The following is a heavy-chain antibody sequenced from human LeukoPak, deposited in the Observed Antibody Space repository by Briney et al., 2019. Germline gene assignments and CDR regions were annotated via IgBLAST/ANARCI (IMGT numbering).Heavy chain of an antibody. J-gene: IGHJ4*02. V-gene: IGHV4-31*03. CDR2: IYYSGST. CDR3: ARGEHDYGDYFDY. D-gene: IGHD4-17*01. Sequence: SETLSLTCTVSGGSISSGGYYWSWIRQHPGKGLEWIGYIYYSGSTYYNPSLKSRVTMSVDTSKNQFSLKLSSVTAADTAVYYCARGEHDYGDYFDYWGQGTLVTVSS. CDR1: GGSISSGGYY.